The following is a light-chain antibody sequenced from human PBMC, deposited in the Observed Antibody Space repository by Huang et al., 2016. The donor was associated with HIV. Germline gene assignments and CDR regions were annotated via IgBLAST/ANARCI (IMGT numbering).Light chain of an antibody. CDR3: QQYDIHPLT. Sequence: IRMTQSPSSLSASTGDRVTITCRANPEINNFLAWYQQRPWSVPKLLIYAASTLQRGVPARFSGNGSGTDFTLTIGCLHSEDVATYYCQQYDIHPLTFGPGTRVDIK. CDR1: PEINNF. CDR2: AAS. V-gene: IGKV1-8*01. J-gene: IGKJ3*01.